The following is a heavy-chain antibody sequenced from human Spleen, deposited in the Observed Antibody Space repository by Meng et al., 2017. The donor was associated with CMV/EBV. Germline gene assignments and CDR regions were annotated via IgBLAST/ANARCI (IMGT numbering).Heavy chain of an antibody. CDR1: GLTFSDYG. D-gene: IGHD4-11*01. CDR2: ISSAGSYI. Sequence: GGSLRLPCAASGLTFSDYGLNWVRQAPGKGLEWVSSISSAGSYIYYGNSLKGRFTISRDNAKNSLYLQMKSLRVDDTAIYYCARARGLPAGSYYFDYWGQGALVTVSS. CDR3: ARARGLPAGSYYFDY. J-gene: IGHJ4*02. V-gene: IGHV3-21*01.